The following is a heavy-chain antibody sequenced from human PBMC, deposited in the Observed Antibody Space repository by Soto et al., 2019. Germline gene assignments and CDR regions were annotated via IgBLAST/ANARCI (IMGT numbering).Heavy chain of an antibody. J-gene: IGHJ4*02. CDR3: ASSRMPYSDYEPSRD. CDR2: IGGTGSKE. Sequence: QVQLLESGGGVVQPGGSLRLSCVESGLTFSGLGMNFSSYGMEWVRQAPGKGLEWVALIGGTGSKEEYADTVKGRFTISRDNAKNTVYLQMSSLRVEETGVYYCASSRMPYSDYEPSRDWGPGTLVTVSS. V-gene: IGHV3-33*03. CDR1: GLTFSGLGMNFSSYG. D-gene: IGHD5-12*01.